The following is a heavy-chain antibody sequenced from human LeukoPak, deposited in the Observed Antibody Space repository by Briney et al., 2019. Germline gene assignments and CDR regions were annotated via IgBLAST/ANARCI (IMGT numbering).Heavy chain of an antibody. CDR2: ISDSGST. V-gene: IGHV4-59*12. D-gene: IGHD2-2*01. J-gene: IGHJ6*02. Sequence: PSETLSLTCTVSGGSMNNYYWSWIRQAPGKGLEWIGYISDSGSTNYNPSLKSRVTISVDTSKNQFSLKLSSVTAADTAVYYCAGALPAAHYGMDVWGQGTTVTVSS. CDR1: GGSMNNYY. CDR3: AGALPAAHYGMDV.